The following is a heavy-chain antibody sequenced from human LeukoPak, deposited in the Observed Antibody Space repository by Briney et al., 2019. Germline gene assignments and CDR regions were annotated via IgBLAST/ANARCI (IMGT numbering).Heavy chain of an antibody. V-gene: IGHV4-59*01. Sequence: PSETLSLTCTVSGGSISSYYWSWIRQPPGKGLEWIGYIYYSGSTNYNPSLKSRVTISVDTSKNQFSLKLSSVTAADTAVYYCARAGYSSGWANDYWGQGTLVTVSS. CDR2: IYYSGST. D-gene: IGHD6-19*01. CDR3: ARAGYSSGWANDY. CDR1: GGSISSYY. J-gene: IGHJ4*02.